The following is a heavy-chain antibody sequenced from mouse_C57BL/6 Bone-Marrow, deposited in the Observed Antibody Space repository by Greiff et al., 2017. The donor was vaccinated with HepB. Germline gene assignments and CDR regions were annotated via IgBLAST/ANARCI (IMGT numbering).Heavy chain of an antibody. V-gene: IGHV1-69*01. CDR1: GYTFTSYW. CDR3: ARGILSGV. Sequence: QVQLQQPGAELVMPGASVKLSCKASGYTFTSYWMHWVKQRPGQGLEWIGEIDPSDSYTNYNQKFKGKSTLTVDKSSSTAYMQLSSLTSEDSAVYYCARGILSGVWGTGTTVTVSS. CDR2: IDPSDSYT. J-gene: IGHJ1*03.